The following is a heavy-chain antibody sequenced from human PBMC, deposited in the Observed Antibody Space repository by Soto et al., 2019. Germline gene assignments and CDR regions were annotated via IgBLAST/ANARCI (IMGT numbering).Heavy chain of an antibody. CDR2: IKQDGSEK. D-gene: IGHD5-12*01. V-gene: IGHV3-7*04. Sequence: EVQLVESGGGLVQPGGSLRLSCAASGFTFSSYWMSWVRQAPGKGLEWVANIKQDGSEKYYVDSVKGRFTISRDNAKNSLYRQMNSLRAEDTAVYYCARALGGYPFDYWGQGTLVTVSS. CDR3: ARALGGYPFDY. J-gene: IGHJ4*02. CDR1: GFTFSSYW.